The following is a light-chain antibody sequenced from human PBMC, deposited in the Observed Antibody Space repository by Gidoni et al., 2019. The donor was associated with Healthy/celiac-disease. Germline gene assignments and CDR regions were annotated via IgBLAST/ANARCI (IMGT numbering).Light chain of an antibody. CDR3: QQSYSTPPGYT. Sequence: DIQMTQSPSSLSASVGDRVTITCRASQSISSYLNWYQQKPGNAPKLLIYAASSLQSGVPSRFSGSGSGTDFTLTISSLQPEDCATYYCQQSYSTPPGYTFGQGTKLEIK. CDR1: QSISSY. CDR2: AAS. V-gene: IGKV1-39*01. J-gene: IGKJ2*01.